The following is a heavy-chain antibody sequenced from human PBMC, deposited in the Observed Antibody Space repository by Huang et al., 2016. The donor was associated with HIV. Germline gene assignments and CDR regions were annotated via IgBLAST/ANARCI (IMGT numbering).Heavy chain of an antibody. J-gene: IGHJ5*02. CDR1: GYNFTSRG. Sequence: QVHLVQSGPEVKKPGASVKVSCKASGYNFTSRGLHWVRQAPGQRLEWMGKINPGKGNTKYSPKFQDRVTLTRDISANTAYMQLSRLTSEDTAVYYCASGQRMRESDIVATIPVSWGQGALVTVSS. V-gene: IGHV1-3*01. D-gene: IGHD5-12*01. CDR2: INPGKGNT. CDR3: ASGQRMRESDIVATIPVS.